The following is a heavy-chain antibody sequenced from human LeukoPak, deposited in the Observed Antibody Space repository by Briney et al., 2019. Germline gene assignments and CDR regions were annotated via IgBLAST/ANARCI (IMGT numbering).Heavy chain of an antibody. J-gene: IGHJ4*02. Sequence: PSETLSLTCTVSGGSISSSSYYWGWIRQPPGKGLEWIGSIYYSGSTYYNPSLKSRVTISVDTSKNQFSLKLSSVTAADTAVYYCARGGDVVVVASSFDYWGQGAHVTVSS. D-gene: IGHD2-21*01. V-gene: IGHV4-39*07. CDR3: ARGGDVVVVASSFDY. CDR1: GGSISSSSYY. CDR2: IYYSGST.